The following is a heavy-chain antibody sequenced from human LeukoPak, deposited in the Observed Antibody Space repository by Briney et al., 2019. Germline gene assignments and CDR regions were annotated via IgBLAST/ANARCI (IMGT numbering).Heavy chain of an antibody. CDR3: AKDSHEVRWYDSSGYYTPNWFDP. CDR2: ISGSGGST. Sequence: GGSLRLSCAASGFTFSSYAMSWVRQAPGKGLEWVSAISGSGGSTYYADSVKGRFTISRDNSKNTLYLQMNSLRAEDTAVYYCAKDSHEVRWYDSSGYYTPNWFDPWGQGTLVTVSS. V-gene: IGHV3-23*01. J-gene: IGHJ5*02. D-gene: IGHD3-22*01. CDR1: GFTFSSYA.